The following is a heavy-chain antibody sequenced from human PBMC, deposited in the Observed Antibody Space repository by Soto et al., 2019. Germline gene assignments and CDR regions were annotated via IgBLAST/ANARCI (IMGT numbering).Heavy chain of an antibody. CDR3: ARQGFGVLHGLVDV. D-gene: IGHD3-10*01. V-gene: IGHV4-4*02. J-gene: IGHJ6*02. CDR1: GGSISSSNW. CDR2: IYHNGST. Sequence: TSETLSLTCAVSGGSISSSNWWSWVRQPPGKGLEWNGEIYHNGSTKYNPSLKGRVSNSVDTSKNQFSLTLTSVTAAVTAVYYCARQGFGVLHGLVDVWGQGTTVTVSS.